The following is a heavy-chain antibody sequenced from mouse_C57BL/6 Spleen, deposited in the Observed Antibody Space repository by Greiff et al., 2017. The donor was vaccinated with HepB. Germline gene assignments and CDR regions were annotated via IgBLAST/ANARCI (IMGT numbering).Heavy chain of an antibody. J-gene: IGHJ3*01. CDR3: ARYMRLTGFAY. CDR2: IRNKANGYTT. Sequence: EVKLVESGGGLVQPGGSLSLSCAASGFTFTDYHMSWVRQPPGKALEWLGFIRNKANGYTTEYSASVKGRFTISRDNSQSILYLQMNALRAEDSATYYCARYMRLTGFAYWGQGTLVTVSA. V-gene: IGHV7-3*01. D-gene: IGHD4-1*01. CDR1: GFTFTDYH.